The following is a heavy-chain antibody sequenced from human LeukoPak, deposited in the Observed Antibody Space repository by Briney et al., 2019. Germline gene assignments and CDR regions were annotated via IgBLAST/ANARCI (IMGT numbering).Heavy chain of an antibody. CDR2: INHSGST. CDR3: ARGHVGSYAYYYYYGMDV. V-gene: IGHV4-39*07. J-gene: IGHJ6*02. CDR1: GGSIRSSYYY. Sequence: PSETLSLTCTVSGGSIRSSYYYWGWIRQPPGKGLEWIGEINHSGSTNYNPSLKSRVTISVDTSKNQFSLKVRSVTAADTAVYYCARGHVGSYAYYYYYGMDVWGQGTTVTVSS. D-gene: IGHD2-8*01.